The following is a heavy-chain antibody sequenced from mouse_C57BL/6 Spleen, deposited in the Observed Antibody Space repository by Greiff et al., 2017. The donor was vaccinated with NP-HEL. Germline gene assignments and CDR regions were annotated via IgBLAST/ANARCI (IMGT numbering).Heavy chain of an antibody. J-gene: IGHJ2*01. CDR3: ARYDYDPYFDY. Sequence: VQLQQSGPELVKPGASVKISCKASGYAFSSSWMNWVKQRPGKGLEWIGRIYPGDGDTNYNGKFKGKATLTADKSSSTAYMQLSSLTSEDSAVYFCARYDYDPYFDYWGQGTTLTVSS. CDR2: IYPGDGDT. V-gene: IGHV1-82*01. CDR1: GYAFSSSW. D-gene: IGHD2-4*01.